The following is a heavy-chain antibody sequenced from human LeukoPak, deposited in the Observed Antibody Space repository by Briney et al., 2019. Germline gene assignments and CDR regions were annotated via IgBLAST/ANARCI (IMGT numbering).Heavy chain of an antibody. D-gene: IGHD2-2*01. CDR1: GFTFSSYW. CDR2: IKQDGSKK. J-gene: IGHJ4*02. CDR3: ASQPAAADVDY. V-gene: IGHV3-7*03. Sequence: GGSLRLPCAASGFTFSSYWMTWVSQAPGKGLEWVANIKQDGSKKTYVDSVKGRFTISRDNAKNSLYLQMNSLRADDTGVYYCASQPAAADVDYWGQGTLVTVSS.